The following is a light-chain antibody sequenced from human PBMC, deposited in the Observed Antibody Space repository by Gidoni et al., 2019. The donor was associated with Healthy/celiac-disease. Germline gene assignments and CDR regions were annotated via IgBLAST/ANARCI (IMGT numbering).Light chain of an antibody. CDR2: EVT. CDR3: SSYAGSNNWV. V-gene: IGLV2-8*01. J-gene: IGLJ3*02. Sequence: QSALTQPPSASGSPAQSVTISCTGTSSDVGGHNFVSWYQQHPGKAPKLMIYEVTKRPSGVPDRFSGSKSGNTASLTASGLQAEDEADYFCSSYAGSNNWVFGGGTKLTVL. CDR1: SSDVGGHNF.